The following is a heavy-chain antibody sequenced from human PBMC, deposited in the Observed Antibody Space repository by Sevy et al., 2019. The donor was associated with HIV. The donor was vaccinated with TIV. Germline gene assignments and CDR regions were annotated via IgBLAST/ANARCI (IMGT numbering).Heavy chain of an antibody. CDR2: ISAYNGNT. V-gene: IGHV1-18*01. CDR1: GYTFTSYG. J-gene: IGHJ4*02. CDR3: AKVWIVGAAYYFDY. D-gene: IGHD1-26*01. Sequence: ASVKVSCKASGYTFTSYGISWVRQAPGQGLEWMGWISAYNGNTNYTQKLQGRVTMTTDTSTSTAYMELRSLRSDDTAVYYCAKVWIVGAAYYFDYWGQGTLVTVSS.